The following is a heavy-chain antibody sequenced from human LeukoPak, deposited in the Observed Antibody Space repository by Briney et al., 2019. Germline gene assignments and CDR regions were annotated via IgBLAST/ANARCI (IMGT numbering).Heavy chain of an antibody. D-gene: IGHD4-23*01. CDR1: GGSFSGYY. CDR3: ASLGGNPFDY. V-gene: IGHV4-34*01. J-gene: IGHJ4*02. CDR2: INHSGST. Sequence: SETLSLTCAVYGGSFSGYYWSWIRQPPGKGLEWIGEINHSGSTNYNPSLKSRATISVDTSKNQFSLKLSSVTAADTAVYYCASLGGNPFDYWGQGTLVTVSS.